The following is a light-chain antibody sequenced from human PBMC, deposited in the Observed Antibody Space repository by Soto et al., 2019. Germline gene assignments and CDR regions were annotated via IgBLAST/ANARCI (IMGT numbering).Light chain of an antibody. Sequence: QSVLTQPPSVSGAPGQRVTISCTGSSSNIGAGFDVHWYQQLPRTAPKLLIYGNSNRPSGVPDRFSGSRSGTSASLAITGLQAEDEADYYCQSYDSSLTGSKVFGRGTKV. CDR2: GNS. V-gene: IGLV1-40*01. CDR3: QSYDSSLTGSKV. J-gene: IGLJ1*01. CDR1: SSNIGAGFD.